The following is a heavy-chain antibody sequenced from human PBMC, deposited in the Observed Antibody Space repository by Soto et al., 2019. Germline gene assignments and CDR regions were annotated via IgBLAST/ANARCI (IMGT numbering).Heavy chain of an antibody. J-gene: IGHJ3*02. V-gene: IGHV3-33*01. CDR3: EREGGYSYGRDAFDI. CDR1: GFTFSSYG. Sequence: QVQLVESGGGVVQPGRSLRLSCAASGFTFSSYGMHWVREAPGKGLEWVAVIWYDGSNKYYADSVKGRFTISRDNSKNKLNRKMNSLRAKATAVYYSEREGGYSYGRDAFDIWGQGTMVTVSS. D-gene: IGHD5-18*01. CDR2: IWYDGSNK.